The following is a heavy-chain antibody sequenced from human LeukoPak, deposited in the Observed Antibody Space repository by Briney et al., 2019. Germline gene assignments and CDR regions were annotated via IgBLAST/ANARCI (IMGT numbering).Heavy chain of an antibody. CDR2: ISGNGESA. CDR3: ARGVRADSSGKLGY. Sequence: PGGSLRLSCAASGFTFSSYAMSWVRQAPGKGLEWVSGISGNGESADYADSVKGRFTISRDNAKNSLYLQMNSLRAEDTAVYYCARGVRADSSGKLGYWGQGTLVTVSS. D-gene: IGHD3-22*01. J-gene: IGHJ4*02. V-gene: IGHV3-23*01. CDR1: GFTFSSYA.